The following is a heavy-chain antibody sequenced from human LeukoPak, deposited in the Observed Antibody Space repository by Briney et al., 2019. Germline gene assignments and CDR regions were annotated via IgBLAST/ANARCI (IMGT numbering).Heavy chain of an antibody. CDR2: ISGSGGST. D-gene: IGHD2-21*02. V-gene: IGHV3-23*01. CDR3: AKDPVVTAYGSNWFDP. Sequence: GGSLRLSCAASGFTFSSYAMSWVRQAPGKGLEWVSAISGSGGSTYYADSVKGRFTISRDNSKNTLYLQMNSLRAEDTAVYYCAKDPVVTAYGSNWFDPWGQGTLVTVSS. J-gene: IGHJ5*02. CDR1: GFTFSSYA.